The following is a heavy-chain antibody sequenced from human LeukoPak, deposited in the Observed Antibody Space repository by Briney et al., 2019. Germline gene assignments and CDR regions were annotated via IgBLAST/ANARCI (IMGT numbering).Heavy chain of an antibody. CDR3: AKDLRAVDTAMVDY. D-gene: IGHD5-18*01. CDR1: GFTFSSYG. J-gene: IGHJ4*02. Sequence: QPGRSLRLSCAASGFTFSSYGMHWVRRAPGKGLEWVAVISYDGSNKYYADSVKGRFTISRDNSKNTLYLQMNSLRAEDTAVYYCAKDLRAVDTAMVDYWGQGTLVTVSS. CDR2: ISYDGSNK. V-gene: IGHV3-30*18.